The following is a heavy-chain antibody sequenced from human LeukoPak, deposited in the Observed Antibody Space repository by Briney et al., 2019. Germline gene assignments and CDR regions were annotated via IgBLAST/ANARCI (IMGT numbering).Heavy chain of an antibody. CDR3: ATGASGDYFDY. V-gene: IGHV3-48*01. J-gene: IGHJ4*02. CDR1: GFTFSSYS. CDR2: ISSSSSTI. Sequence: GGSLRLSCAASGFTFSSYSMNWVRQAPGKGLEWVSYISSSSSTIYYADSVKGRFTISRDNAKNSLYLQMNSLRAEDTAVYYCATGASGDYFDYWGQGTLVTVSS. D-gene: IGHD4-17*01.